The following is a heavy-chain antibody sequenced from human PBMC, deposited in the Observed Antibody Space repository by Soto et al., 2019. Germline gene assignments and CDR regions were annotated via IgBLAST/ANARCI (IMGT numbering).Heavy chain of an antibody. Sequence: GESLKISCKGSGYSFTSYWIGWVRQMPGKGLEWMGIIYPGDSDTRYSPSFQGQVTISADKSISTAYLQWSSLKASDTAMYYCARHDTAYSDTSGYYRGYGLDVWGQGTTVTVSS. V-gene: IGHV5-51*01. CDR2: IYPGDSDT. J-gene: IGHJ6*02. CDR3: ARHDTAYSDTSGYYRGYGLDV. CDR1: GYSFTSYW. D-gene: IGHD3-22*01.